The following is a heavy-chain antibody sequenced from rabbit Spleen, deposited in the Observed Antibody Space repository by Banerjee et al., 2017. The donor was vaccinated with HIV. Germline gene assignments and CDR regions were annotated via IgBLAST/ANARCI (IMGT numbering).Heavy chain of an antibody. J-gene: IGHJ4*01. CDR2: IAGSSSGFT. D-gene: IGHD1-1*01. CDR1: GIDFSSSDY. Sequence: QEQLEESGGDLVKPEGSLTLTCTASGIDFSSSDYICWVRQAPGKGLEWISCIAGSSSGFTYSASWAKGRFTISTTSSTTVTLQMTSLTAADTATYFCARDLVGVIGWNFSLWGPGTLVTVS. V-gene: IGHV1S45*01. CDR3: ARDLVGVIGWNFSL.